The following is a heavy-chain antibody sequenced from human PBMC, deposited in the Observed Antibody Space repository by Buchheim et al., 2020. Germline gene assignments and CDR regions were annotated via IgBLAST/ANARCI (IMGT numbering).Heavy chain of an antibody. V-gene: IGHV3-7*01. CDR3: AREGSYYVWGSYLY. Sequence: EVQLLESGGGLIQPGGSLRLSCAASGFTFSSYAMSWVRQAPGKGLEWVANIKQDGSEKYYVDSVKGRFTISRDNAKNSLYLQMNSLRAEDTAVYYCAREGSYYVWGSYLYWGQGTL. CDR1: GFTFSSYA. J-gene: IGHJ4*02. CDR2: IKQDGSEK. D-gene: IGHD3-16*02.